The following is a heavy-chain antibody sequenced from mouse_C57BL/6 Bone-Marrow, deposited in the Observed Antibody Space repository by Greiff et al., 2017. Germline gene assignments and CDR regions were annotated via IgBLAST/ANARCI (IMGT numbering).Heavy chain of an antibody. CDR2: INPSNGGT. V-gene: IGHV1S81*02. J-gene: IGHJ4*01. CDR3: TRKGKNWYYAMDY. Sequence: QVQLQQPGAELVKPGASVKMSCKASGYTFTSYYMYWVKQRPGQGLEWIGEINPSNGGTNFNETFQSKATLTVDKSSSTAYVQLSSLTSEDSAVYYYTRKGKNWYYAMDYWDQGTSVTVSS. CDR1: GYTFTSYY. D-gene: IGHD4-1*01.